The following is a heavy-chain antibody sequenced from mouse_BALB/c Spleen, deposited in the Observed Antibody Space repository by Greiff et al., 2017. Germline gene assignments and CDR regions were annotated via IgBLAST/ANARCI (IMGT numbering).Heavy chain of an antibody. J-gene: IGHJ3*01. Sequence: QVQLQQSAAELARPGASVKMSCKASGYTFTSYTMHWVKQRPGQGLEWIGYINPSSGYTEYNQKFKDKTTLTADKSSSTAYMQLSSLTSEDSAVYYCARSEGLRHPWFAYWGQGTLVTVSA. V-gene: IGHV1-4*02. CDR1: GYTFTSYT. CDR2: INPSSGYT. D-gene: IGHD2-4*01. CDR3: ARSEGLRHPWFAY.